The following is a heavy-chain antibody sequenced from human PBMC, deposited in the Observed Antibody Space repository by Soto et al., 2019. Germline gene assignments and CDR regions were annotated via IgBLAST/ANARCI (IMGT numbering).Heavy chain of an antibody. CDR1: GYTLTELS. CDR3: ATLLAVLEYYFDY. J-gene: IGHJ4*02. CDR2: FDPEDGET. V-gene: IGHV1-24*01. Sequence: ASVKVSCKVSGYTLTELSMHCVRQAPGKGLEWMGGFDPEDGETIYAQKFQGRVTMTEDTSTDTVYMELSSLRSEDTAVYYCATLLAVLEYYFDYWGQRTLVTVSS. D-gene: IGHD3-3*01.